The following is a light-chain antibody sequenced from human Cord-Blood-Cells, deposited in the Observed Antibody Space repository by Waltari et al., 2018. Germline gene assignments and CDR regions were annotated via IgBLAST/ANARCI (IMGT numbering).Light chain of an antibody. CDR2: DVS. CDR3: SSYTSSSTLV. J-gene: IGLJ3*02. Sequence: QSALTQPASVSGSPGQSITISCTGTSRDVGGYTYVSWYQQHPAKAPKLMIYDVSKRPSGVSNRFSGSKSGNTASLTISGLQAEDEADYYCSSYTSSSTLVFGGGTKLTVL. V-gene: IGLV2-14*01. CDR1: SRDVGGYTY.